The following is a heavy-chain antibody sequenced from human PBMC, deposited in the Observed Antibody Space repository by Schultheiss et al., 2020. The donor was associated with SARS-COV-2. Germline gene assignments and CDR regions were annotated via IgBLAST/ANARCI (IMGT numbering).Heavy chain of an antibody. CDR2: INHSGST. J-gene: IGHJ6*02. CDR1: GGSFSGYY. V-gene: IGHV4-34*01. CDR3: ARMEGPGYSYGYYYYGMDV. D-gene: IGHD5-18*01. Sequence: SETLSLTCAVYGGSFSGYYWSWIRQPPGKGLEWIGEINHSGSTNYNPSLKSRVTISVDTSKNQFSLKLSSVTAADTAVYYCARMEGPGYSYGYYYYGMDVWGQGTTVTVSS.